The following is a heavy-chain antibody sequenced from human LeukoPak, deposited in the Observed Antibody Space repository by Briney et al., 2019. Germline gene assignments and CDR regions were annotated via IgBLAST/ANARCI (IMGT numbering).Heavy chain of an antibody. CDR1: GFTFSSYW. V-gene: IGHV3-7*03. CDR2: IKQDGSEK. CDR3: ARDHSGRLGELSLDY. D-gene: IGHD3-16*02. Sequence: GGSLRLSCAASGFTFSSYWMSWVRQAPGKGLEWVANIKQDGSEKYYVDFVKGRFTISRDNAKNSLYLQMNSLRAEDTAVYYCARDHSGRLGELSLDYWGQGTLVTVSS. J-gene: IGHJ4*02.